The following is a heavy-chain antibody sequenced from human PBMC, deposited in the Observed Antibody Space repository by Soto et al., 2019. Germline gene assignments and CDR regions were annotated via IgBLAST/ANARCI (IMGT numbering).Heavy chain of an antibody. CDR1: VFSXTTRDRR. Sequence: PICTCSVFSXTTRDRRAGGNRQAQGKALEWLAPIYCNDDNXYXXYXKSRITIPKETYKNKVVLTMTNLDHLDTAKYYCAKRRGDYPLCDYWGQGTPVTGFS. V-gene: IGHV2-5*01. CDR3: AKRRGDYPLCDY. CDR2: IYCNDDN. D-gene: IGHD3-10*01. J-gene: IGHJ4*02.